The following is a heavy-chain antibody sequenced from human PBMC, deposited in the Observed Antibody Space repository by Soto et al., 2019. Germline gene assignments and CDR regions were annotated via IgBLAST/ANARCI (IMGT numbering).Heavy chain of an antibody. CDR1: WFTFSSYW. CDR3: ASDKVRDYYYYGMDV. Sequence: GGPLSVLWAAAWFTFSSYWMHWVRQAPGKGLVWVSRINSDGSSTSYADSVKGRFTISRDNAKNTLYLQMNSLRAEDTAVYYCASDKVRDYYYYGMDVWGQGTTVTLSS. CDR2: INSDGSST. J-gene: IGHJ6*02. V-gene: IGHV3-74*01.